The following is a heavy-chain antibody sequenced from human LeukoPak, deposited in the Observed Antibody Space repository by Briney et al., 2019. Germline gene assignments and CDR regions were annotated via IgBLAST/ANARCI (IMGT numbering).Heavy chain of an antibody. Sequence: SETLSLTCAVYGGSFSGYYWSWIRQPPGKGLEWIGEINHSGSTNYNPSLKSRVTISVDTSKNQFSLKLSSVTAADTAAYYCASTDIDYWGQGTLVTVSS. CDR3: ASTDIDY. J-gene: IGHJ4*02. D-gene: IGHD4-11*01. CDR2: INHSGST. CDR1: GGSFSGYY. V-gene: IGHV4-34*01.